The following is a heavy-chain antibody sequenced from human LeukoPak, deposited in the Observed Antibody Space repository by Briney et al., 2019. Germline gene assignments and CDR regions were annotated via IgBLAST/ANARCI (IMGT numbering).Heavy chain of an antibody. Sequence: PSETLSLTCAVYAGSFSGYYWSWIRQPPGKGLEWIGEINHSGSTNYNPSLKSRVTISVDTSKNQFSLKLSSVTAADTAVYYCAIHYSGFDYWGQGTLVTVSS. D-gene: IGHD3-10*01. V-gene: IGHV4-34*01. J-gene: IGHJ4*02. CDR1: AGSFSGYY. CDR2: INHSGST. CDR3: AIHYSGFDY.